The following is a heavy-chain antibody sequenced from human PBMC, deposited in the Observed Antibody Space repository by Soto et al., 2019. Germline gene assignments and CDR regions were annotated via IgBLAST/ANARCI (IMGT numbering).Heavy chain of an antibody. J-gene: IGHJ4*02. D-gene: IGHD2-8*02. CDR3: ARHFRPNAVSLYRVGYVYYFDY. Sequence: SETLSLTCAVSGGSISSGGYSWSWIRQPPGKGLEWIGYIYHSGSTYYNPSLKSRVTISVDTSKNQFSLKLSSVTAADTAVYYCARHFRPNAVSLYRVGYVYYFDYWGQGTLVTVSS. CDR1: GGSISSGGYS. CDR2: IYHSGST. V-gene: IGHV4-30-2*03.